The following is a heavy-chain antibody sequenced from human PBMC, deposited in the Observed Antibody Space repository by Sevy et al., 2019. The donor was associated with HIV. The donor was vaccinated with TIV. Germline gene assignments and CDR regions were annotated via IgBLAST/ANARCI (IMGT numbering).Heavy chain of an antibody. CDR3: ARDRATSATGTLFDY. CDR2: LSDSGVST. D-gene: IGHD3-9*01. J-gene: IGHJ4*02. Sequence: GGSLRLSCAASGFTSSSYAMSWVRQPPGRGLEWVSTLSDSGVSTYYADSVKGRFTTSRDNSKNILYLQMNSLRAEDTAVYYCARDRATSATGTLFDYWGQGTLVTVSS. CDR1: GFTSSSYA. V-gene: IGHV3-23*01.